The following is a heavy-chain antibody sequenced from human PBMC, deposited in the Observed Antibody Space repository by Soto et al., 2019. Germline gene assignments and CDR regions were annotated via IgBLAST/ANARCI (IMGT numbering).Heavy chain of an antibody. J-gene: IGHJ4*02. CDR1: GFTFSNYA. CDR3: AKGVGLAAHKALDY. D-gene: IGHD6-13*01. CDR2: ITGGGDNT. V-gene: IGHV3-23*01. Sequence: GGSLRLSCAASGFTFSNYAMTWVRQAPGKGPEWVSVITGGGDNTYYAGSVKGRFTISRDNSKNTVYLQMNSLRDEDTAIYYCAKGVGLAAHKALDYWGQGSLVTVSS.